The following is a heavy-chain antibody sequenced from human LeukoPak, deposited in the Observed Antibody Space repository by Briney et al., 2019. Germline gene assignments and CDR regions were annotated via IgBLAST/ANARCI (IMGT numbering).Heavy chain of an antibody. Sequence: SETLSLTCTVSGGSISSGTYYWSWIRQPAGKGLEWIGRIYSSGSTNYNPSLKSRVTISVDTSKNQFSLKLSSVTAADTAVYYCARVNVVATQRAFDIWGQGTMVTVSS. CDR2: IYSSGST. CDR1: GGSISSGTYY. CDR3: ARVNVVATQRAFDI. J-gene: IGHJ3*02. D-gene: IGHD2-21*02. V-gene: IGHV4-61*02.